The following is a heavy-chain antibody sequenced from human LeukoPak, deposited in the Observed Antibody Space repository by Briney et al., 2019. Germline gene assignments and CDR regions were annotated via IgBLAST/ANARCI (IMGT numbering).Heavy chain of an antibody. Sequence: ASVKVSCKASGGTFSSYAISWVRQAPGQGLEWMGGIIPIFGTANYAQKFQGRVTITADESTSTAYMELSSLRSEDTAVHYCARDAKAYYYDSSGANWFDPWGQGTLVTVSS. J-gene: IGHJ5*02. CDR2: IIPIFGTA. D-gene: IGHD3-22*01. CDR3: ARDAKAYYYDSSGANWFDP. CDR1: GGTFSSYA. V-gene: IGHV1-69*13.